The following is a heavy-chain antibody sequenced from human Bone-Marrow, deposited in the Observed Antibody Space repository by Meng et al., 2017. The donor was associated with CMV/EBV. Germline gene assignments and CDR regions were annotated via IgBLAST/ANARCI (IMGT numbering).Heavy chain of an antibody. CDR3: ARVGCGTTSCSQGLDP. J-gene: IGHJ5*02. V-gene: IGHV1-2*02. D-gene: IGHD2-2*01. Sequence: GETFACFDSHWVRQAPGQGLEWLGWINPNGGGTDYARSQYGRVTMTRDMASSTVYLELSRLSSADTAVYYCARVGCGTTSCSQGLDPWGQGTLVTVSS. CDR2: INPNGGGT. CDR1: GETFACFD.